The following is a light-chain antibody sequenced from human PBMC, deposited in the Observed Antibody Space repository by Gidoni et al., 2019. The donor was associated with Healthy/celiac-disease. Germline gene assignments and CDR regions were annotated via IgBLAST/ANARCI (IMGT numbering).Light chain of an antibody. V-gene: IGKV1-39*01. J-gene: IGKJ4*01. CDR1: QGISSY. CDR3: QQSYNTPLT. Sequence: DIQLTQSPSSLSASVGDRVTITCRASQGISSYLNWYQQKPGKAPKLLIYAASNLERGVPSRFSGSGSGTDFTLTISSLQPEDIATYYCQQSYNTPLTFGGGTKVEIK. CDR2: AAS.